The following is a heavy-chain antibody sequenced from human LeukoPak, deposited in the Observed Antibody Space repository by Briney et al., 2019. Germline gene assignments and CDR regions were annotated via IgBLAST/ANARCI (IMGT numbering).Heavy chain of an antibody. CDR3: AMYGLDAFDI. D-gene: IGHD2-8*01. J-gene: IGHJ3*02. V-gene: IGHV3-21*01. CDR2: ISSSSTYI. CDR1: IHNFKHHT. Sequence: GGSLRLSCAPSIHNFKHHTKNWVRQAPGKGLEWLSSISSSSTYIHYADSVKGRFTISRDNAKNSLYLQMNSLRADDTAVSYFAMYGLDAFDIWGQGTMVTVSS.